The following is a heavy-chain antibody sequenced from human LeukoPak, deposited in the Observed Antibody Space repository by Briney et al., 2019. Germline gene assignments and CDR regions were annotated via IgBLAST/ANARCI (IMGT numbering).Heavy chain of an antibody. CDR3: ARDLYSSSSALGY. Sequence: SSVKVSCKASGYTFTSYGISWVRQAPGQGLEWRGGIIPIFGTANYAQKFQGRVTITAVESTSTAYMELSSLRSEDTAVYYCARDLYSSSSALGYWGQGTLVTVSS. CDR1: GYTFTSYG. V-gene: IGHV1-69*13. J-gene: IGHJ4*02. CDR2: IIPIFGTA. D-gene: IGHD6-6*01.